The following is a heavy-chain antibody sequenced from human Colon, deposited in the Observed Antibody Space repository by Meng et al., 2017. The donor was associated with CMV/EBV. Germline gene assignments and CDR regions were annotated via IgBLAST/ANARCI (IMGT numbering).Heavy chain of an antibody. J-gene: IGHJ6*02. D-gene: IGHD2-2*02. Sequence: SETLSLTCAVYGGSFSGYYWSWIRQPPGKGLEWIGEINHSGSTNYNPSLKSRVTISVDTSKNQFSLKLGSVTAADTAVYYCARGGGRRYCSSTSCYSFRQYYYYGMDVWGQGTTVTVSS. CDR3: ARGGGRRYCSSTSCYSFRQYYYYGMDV. CDR2: INHSGST. CDR1: GGSFSGYY. V-gene: IGHV4-34*01.